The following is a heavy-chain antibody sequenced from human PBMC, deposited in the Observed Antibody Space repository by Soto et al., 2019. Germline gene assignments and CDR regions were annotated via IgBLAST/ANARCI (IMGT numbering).Heavy chain of an antibody. CDR1: GGTFSSFH. J-gene: IGHJ4*02. Sequence: QVQLVQSGAEVKKPGSSVKVSCKASGGTFSSFHITWVRQAPGQGLEWMGRIIPILGIANYAQTFQGRVTITADKSTNTAYMDLNSLRSDDTAMYYCASGPHSRRDDWGQGTLISVAS. V-gene: IGHV1-69*02. D-gene: IGHD2-15*01. CDR3: ASGPHSRRDD. CDR2: IIPILGIA.